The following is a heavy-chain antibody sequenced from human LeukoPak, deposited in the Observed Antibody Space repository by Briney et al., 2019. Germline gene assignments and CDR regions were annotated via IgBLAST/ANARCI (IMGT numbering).Heavy chain of an antibody. D-gene: IGHD6-6*01. CDR1: GGSISSYY. Sequence: SETLSLTCTVSGGSISSYYCSWIRQPPGKGLERIGYSYTSGSTNYNPSLKSRVTISVDTSKNQFSLKLSSVTAADTAVYYCARRVAARYYYMDVWGKGTTVTVSS. CDR2: SYTSGST. J-gene: IGHJ6*03. CDR3: ARRVAARYYYMDV. V-gene: IGHV4-4*09.